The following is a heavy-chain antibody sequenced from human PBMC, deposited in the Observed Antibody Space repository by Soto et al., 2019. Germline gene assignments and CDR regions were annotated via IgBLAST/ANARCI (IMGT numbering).Heavy chain of an antibody. CDR2: IYYSGST. CDR1: GGSISSYY. D-gene: IGHD2-2*01. J-gene: IGHJ6*02. Sequence: QVQLQESGPGLVKPSETLSLTCTVSGGSISSYYWSWIRQPPGKGLEWIGYIYYSGSTNYNPSLKSRVTISVDTSKNQFSLKLSSVTAADTAVYYCARGVPAARYYYYYGMDVWGQGTTVTVSS. V-gene: IGHV4-59*01. CDR3: ARGVPAARYYYYYGMDV.